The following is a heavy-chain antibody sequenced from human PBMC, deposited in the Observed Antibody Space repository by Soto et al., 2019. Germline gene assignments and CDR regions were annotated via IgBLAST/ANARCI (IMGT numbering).Heavy chain of an antibody. V-gene: IGHV1-2*04. D-gene: IGHD3-10*01. CDR2: INPNSGGT. Sequence: ASVKVSCKASGYTFTGYYMHWVRQAPGQGLEWMGWINPNSGGTNYAQKFQGWVTMTRDTSISTAYMELSRLRSDDTAVYYCAKDMGPYYYGMDVWGQGTTVTVSS. J-gene: IGHJ6*02. CDR1: GYTFTGYY. CDR3: AKDMGPYYYGMDV.